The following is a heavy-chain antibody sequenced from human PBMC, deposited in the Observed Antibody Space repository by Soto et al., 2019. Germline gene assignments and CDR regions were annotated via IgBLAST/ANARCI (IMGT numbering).Heavy chain of an antibody. V-gene: IGHV3-23*01. J-gene: IGHJ2*01. CDR3: GKDHGGTMSTDGFFDL. D-gene: IGHD1-1*01. Sequence: EVQLLESGGGLGQPGGSLRLSCAASGFTFSDYAMNWVRQAPGKGLEWVSAISGIGDSTCHADSVKGRFTIYRDNFKNTLFLQMNNLSAEDTAVYYCGKDHGGTMSTDGFFDLWGRGTLVSVSS. CDR2: ISGIGDST. CDR1: GFTFSDYA.